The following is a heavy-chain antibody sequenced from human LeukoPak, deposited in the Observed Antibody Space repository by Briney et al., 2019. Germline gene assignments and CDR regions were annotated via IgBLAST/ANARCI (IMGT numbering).Heavy chain of an antibody. V-gene: IGHV4-59*01. CDR2: IDPSGSA. Sequence: SETLSLTCVVSGGSISPYYWSWVRQSPGKGLEWVGYIDPSGSASYNPSLKSRVTIFVEKAKNLFSLILTSVSASDTAIYYCARDNWLFSSKTWYYYGMDVWGRGTTVTVSS. J-gene: IGHJ6*02. CDR3: ARDNWLFSSKTWYYYGMDV. D-gene: IGHD3-22*01. CDR1: GGSISPYY.